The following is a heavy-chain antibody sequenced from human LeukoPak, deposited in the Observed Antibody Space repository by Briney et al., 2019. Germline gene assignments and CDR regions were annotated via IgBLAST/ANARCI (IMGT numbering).Heavy chain of an antibody. CDR3: ARHLYYDISTGYFDY. D-gene: IGHD3-9*01. Sequence: SETLSLTCTVSAGSISNYYWSWIRQPPGKGLEWIGYIYYSGTTNYNPSLKSRVTISVDTSKNQFSLKLSSVTAAVTAVYYCARHLYYDISTGYFDYWGRGTLVTVSS. CDR2: IYYSGTT. V-gene: IGHV4-59*08. J-gene: IGHJ4*02. CDR1: AGSISNYY.